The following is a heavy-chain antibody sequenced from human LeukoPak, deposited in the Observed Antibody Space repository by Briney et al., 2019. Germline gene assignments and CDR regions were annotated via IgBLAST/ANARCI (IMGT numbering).Heavy chain of an antibody. J-gene: IGHJ4*02. V-gene: IGHV4-34*01. CDR3: ARMYYDYVWGSYRSLDY. D-gene: IGHD3-16*02. Sequence: KPSETLSLTCAVYGGSFSGYYWSWIRQPPGKGLDWIGEINHSGSTNYNPSLKSRVTISVDTSKNQFSLKLSSVTAADTAVYYCARMYYDYVWGSYRSLDYWGQGTLVTVSS. CDR1: GGSFSGYY. CDR2: INHSGST.